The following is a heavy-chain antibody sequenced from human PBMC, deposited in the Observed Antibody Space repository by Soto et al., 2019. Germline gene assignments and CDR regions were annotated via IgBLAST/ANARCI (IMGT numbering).Heavy chain of an antibody. Sequence: GGSLGLSCAASGFTFSSYGMLWVRQAPGKGLEWVAVIWYNGSNKYYGESVKGRFTISRDNSKNTLYLEMNSLRAEDTGVYYCARQSGVPYSGYAMDVWGQGTTVTVSS. V-gene: IGHV3-33*01. D-gene: IGHD2-21*01. J-gene: IGHJ6*02. CDR3: ARQSGVPYSGYAMDV. CDR2: IWYNGSNK. CDR1: GFTFSSYG.